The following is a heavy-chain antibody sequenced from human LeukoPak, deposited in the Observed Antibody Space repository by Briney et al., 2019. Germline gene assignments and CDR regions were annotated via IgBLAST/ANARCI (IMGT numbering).Heavy chain of an antibody. J-gene: IGHJ4*02. Sequence: ASVKVSCKASGYTLTSYGISWVRQAPGQGLEWMGWISAYNGNTNYAQKLQGRVTMTTDTSTSTAYMELRSLRSDDTAVYYCARWSIGIGAAAGDYWGQGTLVTVSS. CDR3: ARWSIGIGAAAGDY. V-gene: IGHV1-18*01. CDR2: ISAYNGNT. D-gene: IGHD6-13*01. CDR1: GYTLTSYG.